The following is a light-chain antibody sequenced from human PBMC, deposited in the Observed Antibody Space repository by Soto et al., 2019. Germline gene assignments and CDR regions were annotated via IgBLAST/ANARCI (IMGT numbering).Light chain of an antibody. V-gene: IGKV2-28*01. Sequence: DIVMTQSPLSLPVTPGEPASISCRSSQSLLHSNGYNYLDWYLQKPGQSPQLLIYLGSNRASGVPDRFSGSGSGTDFTLKISRVEAEDVGVYYCMHALQMLYTFGQVTKLEIK. CDR1: QSLLHSNGYNY. CDR3: MHALQMLYT. CDR2: LGS. J-gene: IGKJ2*01.